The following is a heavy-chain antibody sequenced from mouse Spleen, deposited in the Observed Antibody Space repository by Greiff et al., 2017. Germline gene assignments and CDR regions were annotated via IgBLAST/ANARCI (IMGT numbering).Heavy chain of an antibody. CDR1: GFTFSDYG. CDR3: ARYCYRWYFDV. Sequence: EVQLVESGGGLVKPGGSLKLSCAASGFTFSDYGMAWVRQAPGKGPEWVAFISNLAYSIYYADTVTGRFTISRENAKNTLYLEMSSLRSEDTAMYYCARYCYRWYFDVWGAGTTVTVSS. CDR2: ISNLAYSI. V-gene: IGHV5-15*01. J-gene: IGHJ1*01.